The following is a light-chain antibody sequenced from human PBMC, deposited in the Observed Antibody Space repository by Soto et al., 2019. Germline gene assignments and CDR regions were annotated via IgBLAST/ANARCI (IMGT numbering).Light chain of an antibody. CDR2: NDD. CDR1: SSDVGEENY. Sequence: QSALTQPPSASGSPGQSVTITCSGTSSDVGEENYVSWYQQHPGKVPKLLIYNDDQRPSGVPDRFSGSRSGTSASLVIAGLRSEDEAEYYCAGWDDSLLGPVFGGGTKLTVL. V-gene: IGLV2-8*01. CDR3: AGWDDSLLGPV. J-gene: IGLJ3*02.